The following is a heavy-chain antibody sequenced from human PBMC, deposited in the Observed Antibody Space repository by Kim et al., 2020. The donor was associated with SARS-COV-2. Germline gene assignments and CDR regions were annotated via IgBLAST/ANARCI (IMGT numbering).Heavy chain of an antibody. CDR1: GGSFSGYY. J-gene: IGHJ6*02. CDR2: INHSGST. V-gene: IGHV4-34*01. Sequence: SETLSLTCAVYGGSFSGYYWSWIRQPPGKGLEWIGEINHSGSTNYNPSLKSRVTISVDTSKNQFSLKLSSVTAADTAVYYCARLVASVRYCSGGSCIYYYYGMDVWGQGTTVTVSS. D-gene: IGHD2-15*01. CDR3: ARLVASVRYCSGGSCIYYYYGMDV.